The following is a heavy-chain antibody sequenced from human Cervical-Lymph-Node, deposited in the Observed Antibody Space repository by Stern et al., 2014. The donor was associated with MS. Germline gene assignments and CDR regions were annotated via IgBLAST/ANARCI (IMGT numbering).Heavy chain of an antibody. Sequence: VQLVESGPGVVKPSGSLTLSCAASGFTLSSYAMHWVRQAPGKGLEWVGLIWYDGSNPYYADSVTGRVTISRDKFKNTLNLQMNSLRAEDTAVYYCASAYSSSHYYFDYWGQGTLVTVSS. CDR3: ASAYSSSHYYFDY. V-gene: IGHV3-33*08. CDR2: IWYDGSNP. CDR1: GFTLSSYA. D-gene: IGHD6-13*01. J-gene: IGHJ4*02.